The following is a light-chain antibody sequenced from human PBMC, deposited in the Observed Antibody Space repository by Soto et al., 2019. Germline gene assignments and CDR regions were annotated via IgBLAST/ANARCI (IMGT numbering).Light chain of an antibody. J-gene: IGKJ5*01. CDR2: GDS. Sequence: EIVLTQSPATLSLSPGETATLSCRASQSVSGYLAWYQQKPGQAPRLLIYGDSNRATGIPDRFSGSGSGTDFTLTISRLEHADFVVYYCQQYGSSPLITFGQGTRLEIK. CDR1: QSVSGY. CDR3: QQYGSSPLIT. V-gene: IGKV3-20*01.